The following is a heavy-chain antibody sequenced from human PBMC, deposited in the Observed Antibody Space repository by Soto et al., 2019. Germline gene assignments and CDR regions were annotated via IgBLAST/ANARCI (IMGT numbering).Heavy chain of an antibody. CDR2: ISGSGGST. Sequence: GGSLRLSCAASGFTFSSYAMSWVRQAPGKGLEWVSAISGSGGSTYYADSVKGRFTISRDNSKNTLYLQMNSLRAEDTAVYYCAKDIRCCSGGSCYSNFDYWGQGTLVTVSS. D-gene: IGHD2-15*01. J-gene: IGHJ4*02. CDR3: AKDIRCCSGGSCYSNFDY. CDR1: GFTFSSYA. V-gene: IGHV3-23*01.